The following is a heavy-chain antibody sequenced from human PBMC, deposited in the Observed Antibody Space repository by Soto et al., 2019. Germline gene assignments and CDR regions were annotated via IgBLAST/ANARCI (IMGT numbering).Heavy chain of an antibody. CDR3: PTSYRSRWIRYYSWFDS. V-gene: IGHV5-10-1*01. J-gene: IGHJ5*01. CDR2: IDPSDSYT. Sequence: ESLKISCKGSGYSFTSYWISWVRQMLGKGLEWMGRIDPSDSYTNYSPSFQGHVTISADKSISTAYLQWSSLKASDTNMNYCPTSYRSRWIRYYSWFDSWGQVNLVTVSS. D-gene: IGHD6-13*01. CDR1: GYSFTSYW.